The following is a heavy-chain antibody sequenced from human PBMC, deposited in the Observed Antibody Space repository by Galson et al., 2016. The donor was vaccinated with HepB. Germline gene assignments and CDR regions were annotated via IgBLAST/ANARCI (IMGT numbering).Heavy chain of an antibody. Sequence: SLRLSCAASGFTVSNNYMIWFRQAPGKVLEWVSLIYSTGTTSYADSVKGRFTISRDNSKNALSLQMNSLRAEDTAVYYCAREGTNIAVAATAFDYWGQGTRVTVSS. D-gene: IGHD6-19*01. CDR1: GFTVSNNY. V-gene: IGHV3-66*01. CDR3: AREGTNIAVAATAFDY. J-gene: IGHJ4*02. CDR2: IYSTGTT.